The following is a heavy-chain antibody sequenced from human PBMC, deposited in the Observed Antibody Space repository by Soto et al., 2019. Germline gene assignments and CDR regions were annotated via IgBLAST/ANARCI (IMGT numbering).Heavy chain of an antibody. Sequence: QVHLVESGGGVVQPGRSLRLSCAASGFTFRTYGMHWVRQAPGKGLEWVALISFDGTNNYYADSVKGRFTISRDNSRNTMYLQLNIMRAEDTAVYYCAKDQYLPLGYYYGMDVCGQGTTVTVSS. CDR1: GFTFRTYG. D-gene: IGHD2-2*01. CDR2: ISFDGTNN. CDR3: AKDQYLPLGYYYGMDV. V-gene: IGHV3-30*18. J-gene: IGHJ6*02.